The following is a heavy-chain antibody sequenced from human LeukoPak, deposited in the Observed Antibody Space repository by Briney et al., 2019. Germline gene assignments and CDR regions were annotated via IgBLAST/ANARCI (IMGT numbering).Heavy chain of an antibody. J-gene: IGHJ4*02. CDR3: ARGHTAMVGKIDY. CDR1: GFTFSSYA. D-gene: IGHD5-18*01. Sequence: PGRSLRLSCAVSGFTFSSYAMHWVRQAPGKGLEWVAVISYDGSNKYYADSVKGRFTISRDNSKNTLYLQMNSLRAEDTAVYYCARGHTAMVGKIDYWGQGTLVTVSS. CDR2: ISYDGSNK. V-gene: IGHV3-30*04.